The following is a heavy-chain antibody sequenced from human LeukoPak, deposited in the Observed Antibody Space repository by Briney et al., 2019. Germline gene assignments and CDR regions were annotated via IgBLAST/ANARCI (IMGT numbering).Heavy chain of an antibody. CDR2: IRNDGSIR. D-gene: IGHD3-9*01. V-gene: IGHV3-30*02. J-gene: IGHJ4*02. CDR3: ANGPHYNILTGFYKVRSHLDY. Sequence: PGGSLRLSCAASGFIFSSYGMHWVRQAPGKGLEWVAFIRNDGSIRHYADSVKGRFIISRDNSKNTLFLQMNSLRAEDTALYYCANGPHYNILTGFYKVRSHLDYWGQGTLVTVSS. CDR1: GFIFSSYG.